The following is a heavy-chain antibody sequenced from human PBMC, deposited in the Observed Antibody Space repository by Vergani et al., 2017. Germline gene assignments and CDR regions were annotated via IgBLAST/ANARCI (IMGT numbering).Heavy chain of an antibody. CDR3: ARGPNTIFWRN. V-gene: IGHV4-34*01. J-gene: IGHJ4*02. Sequence: QVQLQQWGAGLLKPSETLSLTCAVYGGSFSGYYWSWIRQPPGKGLEWIGEINHSGSTNYNPSLKSRVTISVDTSKNQFSLKLSSVTAADTAVYYCARGPNTIFWRNWGQGTLVTVSS. CDR1: GGSFSGYY. D-gene: IGHD3-9*01. CDR2: INHSGST.